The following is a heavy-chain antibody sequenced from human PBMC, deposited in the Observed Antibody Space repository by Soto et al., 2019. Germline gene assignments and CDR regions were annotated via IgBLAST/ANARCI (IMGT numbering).Heavy chain of an antibody. Sequence: PGGSLRLSCAASEFTVSSNYMNWVRQAPGKGLECVSIIYSGGSTYYAGSVKGRFTISRDNSKNTLYLQMNSLRADDTAVYYCASRRGYTYGPPDCWGQGTLVTVSS. V-gene: IGHV3-53*01. CDR2: IYSGGST. D-gene: IGHD5-18*01. J-gene: IGHJ4*02. CDR3: ASRRGYTYGPPDC. CDR1: EFTVSSNY.